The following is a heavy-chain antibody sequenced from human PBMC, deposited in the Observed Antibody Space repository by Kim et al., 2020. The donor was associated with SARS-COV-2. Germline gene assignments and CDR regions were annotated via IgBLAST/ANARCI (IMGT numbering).Heavy chain of an antibody. V-gene: IGHV4-59*01. CDR1: GGSISSYY. Sequence: SETLSLTCTVSGGSISSYYWSWIRQPPGKGLEWIGYIYYSGSTNYNPSLKSRVTISVDTSKNQFSLKLSSVTAADTAVYYCARGGRDGYNGDYWGQGTLVTVSS. CDR2: IYYSGST. J-gene: IGHJ4*02. CDR3: ARGGRDGYNGDY. D-gene: IGHD3-16*01.